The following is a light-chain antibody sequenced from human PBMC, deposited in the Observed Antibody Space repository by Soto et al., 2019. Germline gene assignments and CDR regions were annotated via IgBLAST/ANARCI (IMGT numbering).Light chain of an antibody. CDR1: SSDVGSYNL. CDR3: CSHAGSSTFYV. CDR2: EVS. J-gene: IGLJ1*01. Sequence: QSALTQPASVSGSPGQSITISCTGTSSDVGSYNLVSWYQQHPGKAPKLMIYEVSKRPSGVSNRFSGSKSGNTASLTISGLQAEDEADYYCCSHAGSSTFYVFGTVTKLTVL. V-gene: IGLV2-23*02.